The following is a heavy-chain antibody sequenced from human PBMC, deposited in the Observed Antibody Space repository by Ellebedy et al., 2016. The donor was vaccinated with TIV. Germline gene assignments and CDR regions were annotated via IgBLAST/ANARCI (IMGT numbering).Heavy chain of an antibody. V-gene: IGHV3-74*01. CDR2: ISSDGSST. CDR1: GFSFSSSW. D-gene: IGHD5-18*01. CDR3: ASRGYSYAPSG. Sequence: PGGFLRLSCVASGFSFSSSWMHWVRQTPGRGLVWVSRISSDGSSTNYADSVKGRFTISRDSSKNTVYLQMNSLRVEDTAVYYCASRGYSYAPSGWGQGTLVTVSS. J-gene: IGHJ4*02.